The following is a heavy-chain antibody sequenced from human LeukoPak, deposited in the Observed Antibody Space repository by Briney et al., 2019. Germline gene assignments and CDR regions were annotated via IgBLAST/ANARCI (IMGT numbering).Heavy chain of an antibody. CDR1: GFTVSSSY. J-gene: IGHJ4*02. D-gene: IGHD4-23*01. V-gene: IGHV3-53*01. CDR3: ARDSTVRWSY. CDR2: IYSGGST. Sequence: PGGSLRLSCAASGFTVSSSYMSWVRQAPGMGLEWGSIIYSGGSTYYADSVKGRFTISRDNSKTTLYLQSNSLRAEDTAVYYCARDSTVRWSYWGQGTLVTVS.